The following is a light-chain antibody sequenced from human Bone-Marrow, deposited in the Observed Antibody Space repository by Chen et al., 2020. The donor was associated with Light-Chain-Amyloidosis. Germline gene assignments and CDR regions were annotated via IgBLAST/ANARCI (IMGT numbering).Light chain of an antibody. Sequence: SYELTHPPSVLVSPGQTATITCSGDDLPTKYAYWYQQKLGQAPVLVIHRDTERPSGISERFSGSSSGTTATLTISGVQAEDEADYHCQSADSSGTYEVIFGGGTKLTVL. CDR3: QSADSSGTYEVI. CDR2: RDT. CDR1: DLPTKY. J-gene: IGLJ2*01. V-gene: IGLV3-25*03.